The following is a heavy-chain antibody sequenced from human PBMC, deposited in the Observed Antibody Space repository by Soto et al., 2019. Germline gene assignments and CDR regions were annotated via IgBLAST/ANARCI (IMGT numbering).Heavy chain of an antibody. J-gene: IGHJ4*02. CDR2: ISPDNGNT. CDR3: AGDPGRYCTGSSCFWGLDY. Sequence: QVQMVQSGTEVKKPGASVKVSCKASGYTFTNYAINWVRQAPGNGLEWMGYISPDNGNTNYIHSFQGRVTMTTDTTTNTAYMELRSLRSDDTAVYYCAGDPGRYCTGSSCFWGLDYWGQGTLVTVSS. D-gene: IGHD2-8*02. V-gene: IGHV1-18*04. CDR1: GYTFTNYA.